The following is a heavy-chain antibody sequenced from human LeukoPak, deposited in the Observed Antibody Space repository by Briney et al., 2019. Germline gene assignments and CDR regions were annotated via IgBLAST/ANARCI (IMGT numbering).Heavy chain of an antibody. J-gene: IGHJ5*02. CDR1: GFAFSNYG. V-gene: IGHV3-23*01. Sequence: GGSLRLSWAASGFAFSNYGMNWVRQAPGKGLEWVSGITGSGGTTYYADSVKGRFTISRDNSKNTLYLQMNSPRAEDTAAYYCAKHATWARFETWGQGTLVTVSS. D-gene: IGHD7-27*01. CDR2: ITGSGGTT. CDR3: AKHATWARFET.